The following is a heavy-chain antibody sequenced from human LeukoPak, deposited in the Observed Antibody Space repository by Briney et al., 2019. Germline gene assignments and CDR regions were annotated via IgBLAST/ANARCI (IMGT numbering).Heavy chain of an antibody. D-gene: IGHD5-12*01. CDR2: INNDGSST. CDR1: GLTFSRDW. V-gene: IGHV3-74*03. CDR3: AKDEYGYSGYEGAFDI. Sequence: GGSLRLSCEASGLTFSRDWMHWVRQAPGKGLVWVSRINNDGSSTTYADSVKGRFTISRDNSKNTLYLQMNSLRAEDTAVYYCAKDEYGYSGYEGAFDIWGQGTMVTVSS. J-gene: IGHJ3*02.